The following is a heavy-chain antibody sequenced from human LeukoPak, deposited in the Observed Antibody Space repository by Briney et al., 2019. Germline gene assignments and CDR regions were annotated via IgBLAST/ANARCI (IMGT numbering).Heavy chain of an antibody. D-gene: IGHD2-2*01. Sequence: LETLSLTCAVSGYSISSGYYWGWVRPPPGKGLEWIGSIHHSGNTDYNPSLKRRLTISVDTSKNQFSLKLSSVTPTDTAVYYCARRGYCSSTSCYEYWFDPWGQGTLVTVSS. CDR2: IHHSGNT. CDR3: ARRGYCSSTSCYEYWFDP. J-gene: IGHJ5*02. CDR1: GYSISSGYY. V-gene: IGHV4-38-2*01.